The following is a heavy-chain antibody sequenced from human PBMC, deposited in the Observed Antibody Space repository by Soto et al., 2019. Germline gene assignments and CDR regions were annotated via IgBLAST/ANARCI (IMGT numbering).Heavy chain of an antibody. CDR2: IYYSGST. CDR1: GGSISSYY. D-gene: IGHD3-3*01. V-gene: IGHV4-59*01. J-gene: IGHJ6*03. Sequence: SETLSLTCTVSGGSISSYYWSWIRQPPGKGLEWIGYIYYSGSTNYNPSLKSRVTISVDTSKNQFSLKLSSVTAADTAVYYCARTYYDFWSHYYYYMDVWGKGTTVTVSS. CDR3: ARTYYDFWSHYYYYMDV.